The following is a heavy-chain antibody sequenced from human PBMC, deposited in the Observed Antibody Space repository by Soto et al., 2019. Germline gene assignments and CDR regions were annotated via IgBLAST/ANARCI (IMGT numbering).Heavy chain of an antibody. V-gene: IGHV3-33*01. CDR1: GFIFSNFG. J-gene: IGHJ4*02. CDR3: ARVAY. Sequence: GGSLRLSCAASGFIFSNFGMHWVRQAPGKGLEWVAVIWYDGSNEYYADSVKGRFTISKDNSKSTLYLQMNSLRAEDTAVYYCARVAYWGPGTQVTVSS. CDR2: IWYDGSNE.